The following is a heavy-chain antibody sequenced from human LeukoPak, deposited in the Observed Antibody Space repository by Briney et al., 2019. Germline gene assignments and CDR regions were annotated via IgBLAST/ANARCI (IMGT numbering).Heavy chain of an antibody. Sequence: PGGSLRLSCAASGFTFSNYGMHWVRQAPGKGLEWVAVISYDGSYKYYADSVKGRFTISRDNNKNTLYVQMNSLRAEDTAVYYCAKSLRGDSRTYPYYYGMDVWGQGTTVIVSS. CDR2: ISYDGSYK. CDR3: AKSLRGDSRTYPYYYGMDV. CDR1: GFTFSNYG. J-gene: IGHJ6*02. D-gene: IGHD3-16*02. V-gene: IGHV3-30*18.